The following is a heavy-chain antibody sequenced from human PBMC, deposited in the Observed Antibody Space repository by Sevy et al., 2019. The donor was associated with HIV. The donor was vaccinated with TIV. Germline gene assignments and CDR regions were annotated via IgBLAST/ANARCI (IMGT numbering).Heavy chain of an antibody. J-gene: IGHJ4*02. CDR2: IFYSGSP. CDR3: ASHNYSDRSGYYYPVWFDY. Sequence: ASETLSLTCTVSSGSISSSTYYWAWIRQPPGKGLEWIGSIFYSGSPYYNPSLQSRLTISVDTSKNQFSLKLSSVTAADTAVYYCASHNYSDRSGYYYPVWFDYWGRGTLVTVSS. V-gene: IGHV4-39*01. D-gene: IGHD3-22*01. CDR1: SGSISSSTYY.